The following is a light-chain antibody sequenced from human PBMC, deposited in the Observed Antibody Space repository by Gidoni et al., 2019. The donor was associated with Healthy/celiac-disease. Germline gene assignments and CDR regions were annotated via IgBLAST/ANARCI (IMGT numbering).Light chain of an antibody. V-gene: IGKV1-39*01. CDR3: QQSYSTLT. CDR1: QSISSY. Sequence: DIQMTQSPSSLSASVGDRVTITCRASQSISSYLNWYQQKPGKAPKRLIYAASSLQSGVPSRFSGSGSGTDCALTISSLQPEDFATYYCQQSYSTLTFXXXTKLEIK. CDR2: AAS. J-gene: IGKJ2*01.